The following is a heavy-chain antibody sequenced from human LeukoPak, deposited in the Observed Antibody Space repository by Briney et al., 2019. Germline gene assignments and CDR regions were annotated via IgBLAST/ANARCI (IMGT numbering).Heavy chain of an antibody. CDR1: GGSISSGDYY. CDR3: ARQIGLIVLIGP. Sequence: SETLSLTCTVSGGSISSGDYYWSWIRQPPGKGLEWIGYIYYSGSTYYDPSLKSRVTISVDTSKNQFSLKLSSVTAADTAVYYCARQIGLIVLIGPWGQGTLVTVSS. V-gene: IGHV4-30-4*01. J-gene: IGHJ5*02. CDR2: IYYSGST. D-gene: IGHD2-8*01.